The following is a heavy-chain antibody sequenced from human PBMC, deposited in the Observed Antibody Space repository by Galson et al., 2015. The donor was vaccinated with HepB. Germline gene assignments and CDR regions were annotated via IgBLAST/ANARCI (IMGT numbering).Heavy chain of an antibody. CDR1: GFTFSDYY. J-gene: IGHJ6*02. V-gene: IGHV3-11*06. CDR2: ISSSSSYT. Sequence: SLRLSCAASGFTFSDYYMSWIRQAPGKGLEWVSYISSSSSYTNYADSVKGRFTISRDNAKNSLYLQMNSLRAEDTAVYYCARAPGRDYYYGMDVWGQGTTVTVSS. CDR3: ARAPGRDYYYGMDV.